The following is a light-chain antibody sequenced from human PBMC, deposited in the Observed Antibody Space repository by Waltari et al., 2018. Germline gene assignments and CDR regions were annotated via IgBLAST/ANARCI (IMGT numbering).Light chain of an antibody. CDR1: SRDIGGSNF. CDR2: DVN. V-gene: IGLV2-8*01. J-gene: IGLJ3*02. CDR3: SAFAGSNNFGV. Sequence: QSALTQPPYASGSPGQSVTISCTGTSRDIGGSNFVCWYQQRPGNAPRFLIYDVNKRPSGVSDRFSGSKSGNTASLTVSGLQPDDEATYYCSAFAGSNNFGVFGGGTKLTVL.